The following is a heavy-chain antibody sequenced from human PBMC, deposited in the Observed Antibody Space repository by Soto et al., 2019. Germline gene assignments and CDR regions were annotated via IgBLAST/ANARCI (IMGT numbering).Heavy chain of an antibody. CDR1: GGSISSGGYY. CDR3: ARAEVMITFGDNLFAP. CDR2: IYYSGST. D-gene: IGHD3-16*01. V-gene: IGHV4-31*03. Sequence: SDTLSLTCTFSGGSISSGGYYWSWIRQHPGKGLEWIGYIYYSGSTYYNPSLKSRVTISVDTSKNQFSLKLSSVTAADTAVYYCARAEVMITFGDNLFAPWGQGNLVTVYS. J-gene: IGHJ5*02.